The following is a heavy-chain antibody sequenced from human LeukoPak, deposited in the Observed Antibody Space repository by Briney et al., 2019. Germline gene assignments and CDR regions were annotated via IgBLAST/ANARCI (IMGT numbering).Heavy chain of an antibody. Sequence: GRSLRLSCAASGFTFSSYAMHWVRQAPGKGLEWVSSISSSTSYIYYADSVKGRFTISRDNSKNTLYLQMNSLRAEDTAVYYCARRYCSGGSCYVDYWGQGTLVTVSS. D-gene: IGHD2-15*01. V-gene: IGHV3-21*04. CDR2: ISSSTSYI. J-gene: IGHJ4*02. CDR3: ARRYCSGGSCYVDY. CDR1: GFTFSSYA.